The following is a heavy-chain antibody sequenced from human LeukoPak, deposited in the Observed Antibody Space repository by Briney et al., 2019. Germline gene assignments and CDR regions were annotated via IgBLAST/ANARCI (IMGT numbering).Heavy chain of an antibody. CDR2: ISAYNGNT. V-gene: IGHV1-18*01. J-gene: IGHJ3*02. CDR3: ARGMTMVVKGAFDI. CDR1: GYTFTSYG. Sequence: GASVKVSCKASGYTFTSYGISWVRQAPGQGLERMGWISAYNGNTNYAQKLQGRVTMTTDTSTSTAYMELRSLRSDDTAVYYCARGMTMVVKGAFDIWGQGTMVTVSS. D-gene: IGHD4-23*01.